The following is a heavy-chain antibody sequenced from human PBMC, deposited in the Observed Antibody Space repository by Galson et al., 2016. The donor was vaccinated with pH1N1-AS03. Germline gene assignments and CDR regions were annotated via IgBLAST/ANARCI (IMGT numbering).Heavy chain of an antibody. Sequence: SLRLSCAASGFTFSNYAMGWVRQAPGKGLEWVSALSNSAASTYYADSVKGRFTISRYNSKNTLYLQMNSLRAEDTAIYYCAREIHFSGPLDYWGQGTLVTVSS. CDR2: LSNSAAST. CDR1: GFTFSNYA. CDR3: AREIHFSGPLDY. J-gene: IGHJ4*02. V-gene: IGHV3-23*01. D-gene: IGHD6-19*01.